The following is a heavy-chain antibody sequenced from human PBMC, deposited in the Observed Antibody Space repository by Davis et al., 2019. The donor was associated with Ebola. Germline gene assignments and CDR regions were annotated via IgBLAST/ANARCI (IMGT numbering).Heavy chain of an antibody. CDR3: ARDEWPGGMDV. CDR2: IYYSGST. CDR1: GGPISSGGYY. D-gene: IGHD2-8*01. V-gene: IGHV4-31*03. Sequence: PSETLSLTCTVSGGPISSGGYYWSWIRQHPGKGLEWIGYIYYSGSTYYNPSLKSRVTISVDTSKNQFSLKLSSVTAADTAVYYCARDEWPGGMDVWGQGTTVTVSS. J-gene: IGHJ6*02.